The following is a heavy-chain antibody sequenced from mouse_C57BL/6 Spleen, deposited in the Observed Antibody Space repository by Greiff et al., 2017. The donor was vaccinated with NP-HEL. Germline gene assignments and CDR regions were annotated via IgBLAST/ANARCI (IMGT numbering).Heavy chain of an antibody. CDR1: GYTFTTYP. CDR2: FHPYNDDT. D-gene: IGHD1-1*01. V-gene: IGHV1-47*01. J-gene: IGHJ3*01. Sequence: QVQLKESGAELVKPGASVKMSCKASGYTFTTYPIEWMKQNHGKSLEWIGNFHPYNDDTKYNEKFKGKATLTVEKSSSTVYLELRRLTSDDSAVYECARGNYYYGLAYWGQGTLVTVSA. CDR3: ARGNYYYGLAY.